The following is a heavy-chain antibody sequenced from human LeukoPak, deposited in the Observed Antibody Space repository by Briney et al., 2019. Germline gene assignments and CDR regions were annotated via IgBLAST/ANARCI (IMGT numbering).Heavy chain of an antibody. CDR2: IYPGDSDT. J-gene: IGHJ6*03. CDR3: ARLPIVIIASAPYYFYMDV. V-gene: IGHV5-51*01. Sequence: GESLKISCKGSGYSFTSYWIGWVRQMPGKGLEWMGIIYPGDSDTRYSPSFQGQVTISADKSISTAYLQWSSLKASDTAMYYCARLPIVIIASAPYYFYMDVWGKGTAVTVSS. D-gene: IGHD2/OR15-2a*01. CDR1: GYSFTSYW.